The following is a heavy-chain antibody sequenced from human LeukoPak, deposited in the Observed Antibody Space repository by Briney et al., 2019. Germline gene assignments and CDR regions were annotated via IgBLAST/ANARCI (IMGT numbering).Heavy chain of an antibody. D-gene: IGHD2-2*01. J-gene: IGHJ6*02. CDR3: AKSGSQYHKLSHYYYYGMDV. Sequence: GGSLRLSCAASGFTFSSYSMNWVRQAPGKGLEWVSSISSSSSYIYYADSVKGRFTISRDNAKNSLYLQMNSLRAEDTAVYYCAKSGSQYHKLSHYYYYGMDVWGQGTTVTVSS. CDR2: ISSSSSYI. CDR1: GFTFSSYS. V-gene: IGHV3-21*01.